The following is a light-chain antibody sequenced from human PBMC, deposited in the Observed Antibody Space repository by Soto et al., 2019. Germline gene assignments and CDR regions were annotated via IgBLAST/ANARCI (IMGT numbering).Light chain of an antibody. V-gene: IGKV1-5*03. CDR1: QSISRW. CDR3: QRYNDRWT. CDR2: KAS. J-gene: IGKJ1*01. Sequence: DIQMTQSPSTLSASVGDRVTITCRASQSISRWLAWYQQKPGKAPNLLIYKASTLQSGVPSRFSGGGSGTEFKLTISSRQPDDCGNYTCQRYNDRWTFGQGTKVEIK.